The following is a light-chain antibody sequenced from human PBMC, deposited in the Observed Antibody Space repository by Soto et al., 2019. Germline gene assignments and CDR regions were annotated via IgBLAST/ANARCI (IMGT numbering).Light chain of an antibody. J-gene: IGKJ1*01. CDR2: AAS. CDR1: QGISNN. Sequence: DIQMTQSPSSLSASVGDRVTITCRASQGISNNLAWYQQKPGKVPKLLIYAASTLQSGVPSRFSGSGSGTDFTITISSLQPEDVATYYWQKYNSAPRTFGQGTKVEIK. CDR3: QKYNSAPRT. V-gene: IGKV1-27*01.